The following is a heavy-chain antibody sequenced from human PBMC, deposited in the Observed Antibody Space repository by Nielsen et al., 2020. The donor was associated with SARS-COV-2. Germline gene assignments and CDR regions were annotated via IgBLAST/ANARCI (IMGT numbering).Heavy chain of an antibody. V-gene: IGHV3-53*04. Sequence: GESLKISCAASEFSVSRNYITWVRQAPGKGLEWVSIIYGGGSISYADSVEGRFTISRHNSENTVYLQMNSLRPEDTAVYYCARVSSSSWEFDYWGQGTLVTVSS. J-gene: IGHJ4*02. CDR1: EFSVSRNY. CDR3: ARVSSSSWEFDY. CDR2: IYGGGSI. D-gene: IGHD6-13*01.